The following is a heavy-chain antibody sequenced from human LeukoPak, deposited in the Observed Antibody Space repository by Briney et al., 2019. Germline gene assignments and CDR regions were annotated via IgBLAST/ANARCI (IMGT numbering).Heavy chain of an antibody. CDR3: ATGRGDYGIKGDY. CDR1: RYTPTELS. Sequence: ASVKDSRKVSRYTPTELSMHWVRQAPGKGLEWMGGFDPEDGETLYAQKFQGRVTMTEDTSTDTAYMELSSLRSEDAAVYYCATGRGDYGIKGDYWGQGTLVSVSS. J-gene: IGHJ4*02. CDR2: FDPEDGET. V-gene: IGHV1-24*01. D-gene: IGHD4-17*01.